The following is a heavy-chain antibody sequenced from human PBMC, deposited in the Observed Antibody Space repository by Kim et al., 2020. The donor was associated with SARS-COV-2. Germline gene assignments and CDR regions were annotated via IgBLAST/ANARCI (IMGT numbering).Heavy chain of an antibody. CDR1: GYTFTSYG. CDR3: ARSYYDILTGFFYYYGMDV. Sequence: ASVKVSCKASGYTFTSYGISWVRQAPGQGLEWMGWISAYNGNTNYAQKLQGRVTMTTDTSTSTAYMELRSLRSDDTAVYYCARSYYDILTGFFYYYGMDVWGPGTTVTVS. CDR2: ISAYNGNT. J-gene: IGHJ6*02. V-gene: IGHV1-18*01. D-gene: IGHD3-9*01.